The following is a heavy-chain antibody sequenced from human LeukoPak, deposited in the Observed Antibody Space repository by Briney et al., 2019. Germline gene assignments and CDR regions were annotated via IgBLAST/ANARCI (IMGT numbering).Heavy chain of an antibody. D-gene: IGHD3-9*01. Sequence: PGGSLRLSCAASGFSFTTYGMHWVRQAPDKGLEWVAVISYDGSNKYYADSVKGRFTISRDISKNSLYLQMNSLRAEDTAVYYCARGPDYDILTGYLGDAFDIWGQGTMVTVSS. CDR2: ISYDGSNK. V-gene: IGHV3-30*03. CDR3: ARGPDYDILTGYLGDAFDI. CDR1: GFSFTTYG. J-gene: IGHJ3*02.